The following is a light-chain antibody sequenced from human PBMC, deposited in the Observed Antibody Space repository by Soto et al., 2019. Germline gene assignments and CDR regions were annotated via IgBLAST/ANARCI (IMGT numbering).Light chain of an antibody. V-gene: IGKV1-39*01. CDR3: QHTSTTPRT. J-gene: IGKJ1*01. Sequence: DIQMTQSPSSLFASVGDRVTITCRASQGISTFLHWYQQRPGKAPSLIIYGASNLQSGVPSRFSGRGSGTEFSLTISTLQPEDVATYYCQHTSTTPRTFGQGTKVEI. CDR1: QGISTF. CDR2: GAS.